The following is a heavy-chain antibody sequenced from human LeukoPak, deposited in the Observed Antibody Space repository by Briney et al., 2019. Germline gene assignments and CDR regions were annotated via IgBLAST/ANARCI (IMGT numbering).Heavy chain of an antibody. D-gene: IGHD6-13*01. CDR1: GGSISSGGYS. CDR2: IYHSGST. V-gene: IGHV4-30-2*01. J-gene: IGHJ4*02. Sequence: SETLSLTCAVSGGSISSGGYSWSWIRQPPGKGLEWIGYIYHSGSTYYNPSLKSRVTISVDRSKNQFSLKLSSVTAADTAVYYCAAQAAGTGLIDYWGQGTLVTVSS. CDR3: AAQAAGTGLIDY.